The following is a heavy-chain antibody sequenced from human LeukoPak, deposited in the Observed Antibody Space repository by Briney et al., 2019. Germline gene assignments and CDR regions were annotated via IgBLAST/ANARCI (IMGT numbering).Heavy chain of an antibody. CDR2: INHSGST. CDR3: ARGLYGDRDNWFDP. D-gene: IGHD4-17*01. CDR1: GGSFSGYY. J-gene: IGHJ5*02. V-gene: IGHV4-34*01. Sequence: SETLSLTCAVYGGSFSGYYWSWIRQPPGKGLEWIGEINHSGSTNYNPSLKSRVTISVDRSKNQFSLKLSSVTAADTAVYYCARGLYGDRDNWFDPWGQGTLVTVSS.